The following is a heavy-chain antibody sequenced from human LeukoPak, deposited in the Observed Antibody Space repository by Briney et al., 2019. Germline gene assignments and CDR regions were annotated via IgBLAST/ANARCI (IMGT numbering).Heavy chain of an antibody. CDR2: MYHSGST. CDR1: GYSISSGYY. V-gene: IGHV4-38-2*01. J-gene: IGHJ6*03. D-gene: IGHD6-13*01. CDR3: ARQGGSSSPYYYYYMDV. Sequence: PSETLSLTCAVSGYSISSGYYWGLFRPPPGKGLEWIGCMYHSGSTYYNPSLKSRVTISVDTSRNQFSLKLSSVTAADTAVYYCARQGGSSSPYYYYYMDVWGKGTTVTVSS.